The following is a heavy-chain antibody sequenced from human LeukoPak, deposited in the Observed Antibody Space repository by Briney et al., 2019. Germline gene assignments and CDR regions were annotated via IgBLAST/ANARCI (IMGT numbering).Heavy chain of an antibody. J-gene: IGHJ4*02. CDR3: ASRDSSSSWTPLADY. Sequence: GGSLRLSCAASGFTFNSYDMHWVRQTPGKGLEWVAVIWYDGSKEFYRDSVKGRFSISRDNSKNALYLEMTSLRTEDTAVYYCASRDSSSSWTPLADYWGQGTLVTVSS. V-gene: IGHV3-33*01. D-gene: IGHD6-13*01. CDR1: GFTFNSYD. CDR2: IWYDGSKE.